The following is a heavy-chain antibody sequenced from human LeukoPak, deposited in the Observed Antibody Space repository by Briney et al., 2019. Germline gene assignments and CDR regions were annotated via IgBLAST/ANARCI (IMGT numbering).Heavy chain of an antibody. Sequence: GGSLRLSCATSGFTFDDYAMHWVRQPPGRGLEWVSGISWNSGTIGYADSVRGRFTISRDNAKNSLYLQMNSLRAEDTALYYCAKDIDFYYFYYYMDVWGKGTTVTISS. CDR2: ISWNSGTI. CDR1: GFTFDDYA. J-gene: IGHJ6*03. V-gene: IGHV3-9*01. D-gene: IGHD3-3*01. CDR3: AKDIDFYYFYYYMDV.